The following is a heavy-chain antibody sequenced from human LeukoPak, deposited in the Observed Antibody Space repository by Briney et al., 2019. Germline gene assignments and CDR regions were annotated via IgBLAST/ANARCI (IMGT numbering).Heavy chain of an antibody. Sequence: SETLSLTCTVSGGSISTYYWSWIRQSPGRGLEWIGYIHNSGTTNYYPSLKSRVTFSVDTSNNQFSLKLSSVTAADTALYYSVRNGRLQSVDYWGPGTLVTVSS. D-gene: IGHD5-24*01. CDR1: GGSISTYY. V-gene: IGHV4-59*01. CDR3: VRNGRLQSVDY. CDR2: IHNSGTT. J-gene: IGHJ4*02.